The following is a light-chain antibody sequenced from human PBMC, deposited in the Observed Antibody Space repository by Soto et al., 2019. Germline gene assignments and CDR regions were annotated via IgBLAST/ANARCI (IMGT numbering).Light chain of an antibody. CDR1: SSDVGAYNY. Sequence: LTQPRSVSGSPGQSVTISCTGTSSDVGAYNYVSWYQQHPGKAPKFMIYDVSKRPTGVPDRFSGSKSGNTASLTISVLQAEDEADYYCCSYAGTYSYVFGTGTKVTVL. CDR2: DVS. J-gene: IGLJ1*01. V-gene: IGLV2-11*01. CDR3: CSYAGTYSYV.